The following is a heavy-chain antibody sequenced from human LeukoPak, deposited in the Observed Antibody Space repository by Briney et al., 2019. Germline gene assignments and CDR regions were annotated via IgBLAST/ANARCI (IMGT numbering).Heavy chain of an antibody. Sequence: SETLSLTCTVSGGSISSSSYYWGWIRQPRGNGLEWIVSIYYSGSTYYNPSLKSRVTISVDTSKNQFSLKLSSVTAADTAVYYCARLGAVAAIEYYFDYWGQGTLVTVSS. CDR2: IYYSGST. CDR1: GGSISSSSYY. V-gene: IGHV4-39*01. D-gene: IGHD6-19*01. J-gene: IGHJ4*02. CDR3: ARLGAVAAIEYYFDY.